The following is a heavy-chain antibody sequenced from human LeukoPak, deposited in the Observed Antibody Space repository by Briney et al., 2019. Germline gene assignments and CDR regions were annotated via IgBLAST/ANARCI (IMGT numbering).Heavy chain of an antibody. D-gene: IGHD3-22*01. CDR1: GFTFSGSA. Sequence: GGSLRLSCAASGFTFSGSAMHWVRQASGKGLEWVGRIRSKANSYATAYAASVKGRFTISRDDSKNTAYLQMNSLRAEDTAVYYCARGHYPNNWFDPWGQGTLVTVSS. CDR2: IRSKANSYAT. J-gene: IGHJ5*02. V-gene: IGHV3-73*01. CDR3: ARGHYPNNWFDP.